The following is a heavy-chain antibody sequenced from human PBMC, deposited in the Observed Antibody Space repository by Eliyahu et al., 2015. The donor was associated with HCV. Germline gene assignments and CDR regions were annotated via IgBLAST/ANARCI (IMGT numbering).Heavy chain of an antibody. CDR2: ISPIGTT. Sequence: QVQLQESGPGLVKPSETLSLTCSVSGDSISRYYWSWIRQPAGKGLEWIGRISPIGTTSYNPSLKSRVTISVDTSQSQFSLKLNSVSAADTAVYYCARDGLGYCLDVWGQGTTVTVSS. V-gene: IGHV4-4*07. CDR3: ARDGLGYCLDV. J-gene: IGHJ6*02. CDR1: GDSISRYY. D-gene: IGHD2-2*03.